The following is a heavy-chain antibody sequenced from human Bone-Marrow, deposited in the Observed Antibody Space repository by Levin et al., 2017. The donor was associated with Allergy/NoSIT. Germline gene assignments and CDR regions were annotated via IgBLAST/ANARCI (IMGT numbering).Heavy chain of an antibody. Sequence: ASVKVSCKASGYTFTSYGISWVRQAPGQGLEWMGWISAYNGNTNYAQKLQGRVTMTTDTSTSTAYMELRSLRSDDTAVYYCARLGYCSSTSCPYYYYGMDVWGQGTTVTVSS. CDR1: GYTFTSYG. D-gene: IGHD2-2*01. V-gene: IGHV1-18*01. J-gene: IGHJ6*02. CDR2: ISAYNGNT. CDR3: ARLGYCSSTSCPYYYYGMDV.